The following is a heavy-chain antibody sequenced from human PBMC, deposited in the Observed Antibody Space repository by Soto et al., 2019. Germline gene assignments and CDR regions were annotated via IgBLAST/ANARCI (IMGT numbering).Heavy chain of an antibody. CDR1: GGSISSYY. V-gene: IGHV4-59*08. D-gene: IGHD2-21*02. J-gene: IGHJ4*02. Sequence: SETLSLTCTVSGGSISSYYWSWIRQPPGKGLEWIGYNYYSGSTTYHPSLKSRVTISIDTSRNQFSLKLNSVTAADTAVYYCARLGGYYQAFDQWGQGSLVTVSS. CDR2: NYYSGST. CDR3: ARLGGYYQAFDQ.